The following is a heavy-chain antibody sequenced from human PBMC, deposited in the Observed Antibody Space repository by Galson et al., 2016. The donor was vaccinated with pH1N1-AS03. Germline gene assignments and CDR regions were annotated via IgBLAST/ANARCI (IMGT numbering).Heavy chain of an antibody. V-gene: IGHV5-51*03. CDR2: IYPGNYDS. D-gene: IGHD3-16*01. Sequence: QSGAEVKKPGESLKISCKGSGYRFTNYWIGWVRQMPGKGLEWMGIIYPGNYDSRYNKSFQGQVTIPADTSISTVYLQWSSLQAPDTAMYYCARPRLNYFDNWGQGTLVTVSS. CDR3: ARPRLNYFDN. CDR1: GYRFTNYW. J-gene: IGHJ4*02.